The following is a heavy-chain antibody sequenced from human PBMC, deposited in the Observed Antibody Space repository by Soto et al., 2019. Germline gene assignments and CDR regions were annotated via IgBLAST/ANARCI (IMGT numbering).Heavy chain of an antibody. CDR3: TSFLQAEDGIRTLCTVSAFLLNRSADL. J-gene: IGHJ2*01. Sequence: KELEWVGFIISEAYGGTTEYAASVKGRFTISRDDSKSIAYLQMNSLKTEDTAVYYCTSFLQAEDGIRTLCTVSAFLLNRSADL. D-gene: IGHD3-3*01. CDR2: IISEAYGGTT. V-gene: IGHV3-49*02.